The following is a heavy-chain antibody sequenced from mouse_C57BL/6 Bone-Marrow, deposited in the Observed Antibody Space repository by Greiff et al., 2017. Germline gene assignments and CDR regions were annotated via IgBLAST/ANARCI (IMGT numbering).Heavy chain of an antibody. D-gene: IGHD1-1*01. CDR1: GYTFTSYG. Sequence: VQLQQSGAELARPGASVTLSCKASGYTFTSYGISWVKQRTGQGLEWIGEIYPRSGNTYYNVKFKGKATLTADKSTSTAYMELRSLTSEDSSVYFCARSYYGSSDFDYWGQGTTLTVSS. V-gene: IGHV1-81*01. CDR3: ARSYYGSSDFDY. CDR2: IYPRSGNT. J-gene: IGHJ2*01.